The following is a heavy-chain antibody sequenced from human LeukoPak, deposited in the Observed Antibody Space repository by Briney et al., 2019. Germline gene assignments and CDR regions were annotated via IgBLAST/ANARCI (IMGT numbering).Heavy chain of an antibody. CDR3: ARALGEIAVTAFYLHYDFDI. D-gene: IGHD4-23*01. CDR2: IIPFFVTP. CDR1: GGTFSTSA. J-gene: IGHJ3*02. V-gene: IGHV1-69*13. Sequence: ASVKVSCKASGGTFSTSAISWVRQAPGQGLEWMGGIIPFFVTPNYAQKFQGRVTITADESTSTAYMELSSLRSEDTAMYYCARALGEIAVTAFYLHYDFDIWGQGTMVTVFS.